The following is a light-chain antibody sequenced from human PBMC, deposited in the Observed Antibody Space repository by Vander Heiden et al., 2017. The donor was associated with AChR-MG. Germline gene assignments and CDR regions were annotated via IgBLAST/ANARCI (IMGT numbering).Light chain of an antibody. Sequence: EIVLTHSPDTLSSSPGERATLSCRASQSVSTYLAWYQQKPGQAPRLLIYDASNRATGIPARFSGSGYGTDFTLTISSREPEDFAVYYCQQLSNWLSITFGQGTRLEIK. CDR1: QSVSTY. CDR3: QQLSNWLSIT. CDR2: DAS. V-gene: IGKV3-11*01. J-gene: IGKJ5*01.